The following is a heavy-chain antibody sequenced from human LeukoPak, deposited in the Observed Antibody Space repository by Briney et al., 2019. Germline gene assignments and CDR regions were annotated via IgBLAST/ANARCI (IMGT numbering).Heavy chain of an antibody. Sequence: PSETLSLTCTVSSGSIISYYWSWIRQTPGKPLEWIGYIYYSGRTSYKPSLKSRVTISVDTSNNQFSLRLDSVTAADTAVYFCARHGGTVAINDAFDIWGQGTMVTVSS. CDR1: SGSIISYY. D-gene: IGHD1/OR15-1a*01. CDR3: ARHGGTVAINDAFDI. CDR2: IYYSGRT. V-gene: IGHV4-59*08. J-gene: IGHJ3*02.